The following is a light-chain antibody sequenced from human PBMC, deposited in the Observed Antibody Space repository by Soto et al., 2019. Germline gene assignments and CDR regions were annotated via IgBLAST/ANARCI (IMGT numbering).Light chain of an antibody. J-gene: IGKJ1*01. Sequence: PRERATLTCCVSLSLSGTNLAWYQQKLGQAPRLLISGPSTRAADIPDRFSGSGSGTEFSLTIRRLEPEELAVYYCQQYDSSPRTFGQ. CDR1: LSLSGTN. V-gene: IGKV3-20*01. CDR2: GPS. CDR3: QQYDSSPRT.